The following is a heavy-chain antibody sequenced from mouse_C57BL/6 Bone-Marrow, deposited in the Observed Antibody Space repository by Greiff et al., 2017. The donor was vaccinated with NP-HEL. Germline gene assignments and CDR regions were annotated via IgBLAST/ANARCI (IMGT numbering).Heavy chain of an antibody. J-gene: IGHJ2*01. V-gene: IGHV7-3*01. Sequence: EVNVVESGGGLVQPGGSLSLSCAASGFTFTDYYMSWVRQPPGKALEWLGFIRNKANGYTTEYSASVKGRFTISRDNSQSILYLQMNALRAEDSATYYCASSHYYGSRYYFDYWGQGTTLTVSS. D-gene: IGHD1-1*01. CDR3: ASSHYYGSRYYFDY. CDR2: IRNKANGYTT. CDR1: GFTFTDYY.